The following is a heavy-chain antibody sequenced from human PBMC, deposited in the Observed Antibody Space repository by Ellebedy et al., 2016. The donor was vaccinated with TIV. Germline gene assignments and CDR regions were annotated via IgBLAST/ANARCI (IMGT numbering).Heavy chain of an antibody. D-gene: IGHD1-14*01. J-gene: IGHJ6*02. CDR2: ISSSSSTI. Sequence: GESLKISCTGSDFTFKTYSMNLVRQAPGKGLEWISYISSSSSTIYYEVSVKGRFTVSRNNTDNSLYLQMNSLRADDTAVYYCARGWYKSSSGYYYYFGMDVWGQGTAVTVSS. CDR3: ARGWYKSSSGYYYYFGMDV. V-gene: IGHV3-48*04. CDR1: DFTFKTYS.